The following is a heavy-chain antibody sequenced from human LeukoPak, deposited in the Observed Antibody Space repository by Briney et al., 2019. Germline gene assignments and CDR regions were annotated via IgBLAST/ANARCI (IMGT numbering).Heavy chain of an antibody. CDR2: INPNSGGT. Sequence: ASVKVSCKASGYTFTGYYMHWVRQAPGQGLEWMGWINPNSGGTNYAQKFQGRVAMTRDTSISTAYMELSRLRSDDTAVYYCARGGSSGWYQAFDIWGQGTMVTVSS. CDR3: ARGGSSGWYQAFDI. CDR1: GYTFTGYY. V-gene: IGHV1-2*02. D-gene: IGHD6-19*01. J-gene: IGHJ3*02.